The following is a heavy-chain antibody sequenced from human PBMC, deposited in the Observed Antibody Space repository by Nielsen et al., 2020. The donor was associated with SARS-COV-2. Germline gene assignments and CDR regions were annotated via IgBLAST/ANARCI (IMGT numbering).Heavy chain of an antibody. J-gene: IGHJ4*02. D-gene: IGHD3-22*01. Sequence: GESLKISCRASGFSFSGYAMSWVRQAPGKGLEWVSTISGRGGSTYYADSVKGRFTISRDNSKNTLSLQMNSLSAEDTAVYYCAKGNAMIVVGMTFDYWGQGTLVTVSS. V-gene: IGHV3-23*01. CDR3: AKGNAMIVVGMTFDY. CDR2: ISGRGGST. CDR1: GFSFSGYA.